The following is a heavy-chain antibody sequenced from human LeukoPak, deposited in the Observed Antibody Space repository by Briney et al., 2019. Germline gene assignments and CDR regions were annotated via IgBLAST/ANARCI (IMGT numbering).Heavy chain of an antibody. Sequence: PSETLSLTCINSGGSLSGSYWSWLRHPPGKGLEWIGYISQSGSTNYNPSLKSRVTISRDTSKNQIALTLSSVTAADTAVYYCARNLDANWGQGTLVTVSS. CDR2: ISQSGST. J-gene: IGHJ4*02. D-gene: IGHD1-1*01. CDR1: GGSLSGSY. CDR3: ARNLDAN. V-gene: IGHV4-59*01.